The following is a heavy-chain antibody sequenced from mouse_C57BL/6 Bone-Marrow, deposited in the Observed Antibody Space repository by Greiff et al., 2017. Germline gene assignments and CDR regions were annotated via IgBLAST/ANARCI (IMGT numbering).Heavy chain of an antibody. V-gene: IGHV2-6*01. CDR3: ASGDDYDPLAY. Sequence: QVKLKQSGPGLVAPSQRLSITCTVSGFSLTSYGVDWVRQSPGKGLEWLGVIWGVGSTNYNSALKSRLSISQDNSKSQVFLKMNSLQTDATAIYYCASGDDYDPLAYGGQETLVTVSA. CDR2: IWGVGST. D-gene: IGHD2-4*01. CDR1: GFSLTSYG. J-gene: IGHJ3*01.